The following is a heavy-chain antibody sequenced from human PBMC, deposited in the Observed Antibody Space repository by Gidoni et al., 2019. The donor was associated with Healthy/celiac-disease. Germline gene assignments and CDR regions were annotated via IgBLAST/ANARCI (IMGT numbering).Heavy chain of an antibody. D-gene: IGHD3-22*01. J-gene: IGHJ4*02. CDR2: ISGSGGST. V-gene: IGHV3-23*01. CDR3: AKPVKGAMIVVYYFDY. CDR1: GFTFSSYA. Sequence: EVQLLESGGGLVQPGGSLRLSCAASGFTFSSYAMSWVRQAPGKGLEWVSAISGSGGSTYYADSVKGRFTISRDNSKNTLYLQMNSLRAEDTAVYYCAKPVKGAMIVVYYFDYWGQGTLVTVSS.